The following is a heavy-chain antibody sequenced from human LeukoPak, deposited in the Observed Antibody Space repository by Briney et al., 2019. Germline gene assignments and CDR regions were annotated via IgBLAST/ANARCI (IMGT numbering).Heavy chain of an antibody. Sequence: SETLSLTCTVSGGSVSSGSYYWSWIRQPPGKGLEWIGYIYYSGSTNYNPSLKSRVTISVDTSKNQFSLKLSSVTAADTAVYYCARGEPRTWGLGESYYFDYWGQGTLVTVSS. V-gene: IGHV4-61*01. CDR1: GGSVSSGSYY. CDR2: IYYSGST. CDR3: ARGEPRTWGLGESYYFDY. D-gene: IGHD3-16*01. J-gene: IGHJ4*02.